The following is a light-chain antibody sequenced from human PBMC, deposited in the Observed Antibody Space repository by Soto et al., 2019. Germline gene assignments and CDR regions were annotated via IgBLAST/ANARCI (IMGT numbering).Light chain of an antibody. J-gene: IGKJ1*01. CDR3: QQYGSSPWT. V-gene: IGKV3-20*01. Sequence: EIVFTQPPGTLSLSPGERATLSCRASQSVGSNYLAWYQQKPGQAPRLLIYGASSRATGIPDRFSGSGSGTDFTLTISRLEPEDFAVYYCQQYGSSPWTFGQGTKV. CDR1: QSVGSNY. CDR2: GAS.